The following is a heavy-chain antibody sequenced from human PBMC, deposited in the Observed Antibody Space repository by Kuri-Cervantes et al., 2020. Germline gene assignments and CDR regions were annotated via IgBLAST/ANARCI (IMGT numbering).Heavy chain of an antibody. CDR2: IYYSGST. CDR1: GGSISSNY. CDR3: AGGSIAVAGSAY. J-gene: IGHJ4*02. Sequence: GSLRLSCTVSGGSISSNYWSWIRQPPGKGLEWIGFIYYSGSTNYNPSLKSRVTISVDTSKNQFSLKLSSVIAADTAVYFCAGGSIAVAGSAYWGQGTLVTDSS. V-gene: IGHV4-59*01. D-gene: IGHD6-19*01.